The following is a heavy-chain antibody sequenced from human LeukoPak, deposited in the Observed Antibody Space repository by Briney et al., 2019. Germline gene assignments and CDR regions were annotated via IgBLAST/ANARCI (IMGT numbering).Heavy chain of an antibody. CDR1: GYSFTSYW. D-gene: IGHD6-13*01. J-gene: IGHJ5*02. CDR2: IYPGDSDT. CDR3: ARSDSSSWYTWFDP. Sequence: GESLKISCKGSGYSFTSYWIGWVRQMPGKGLEWLGIIYPGDSDTRYSPSFQGQVTISADKSISTAYLQWSSLKASDTAMYYCARSDSSSWYTWFDPWGQGTLITVSS. V-gene: IGHV5-51*01.